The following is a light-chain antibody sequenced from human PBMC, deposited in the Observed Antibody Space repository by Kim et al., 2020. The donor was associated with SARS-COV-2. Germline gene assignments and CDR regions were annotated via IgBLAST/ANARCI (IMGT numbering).Light chain of an antibody. V-gene: IGLV1-44*01. CDR2: TNN. CDR3: ATWDDSLNTWV. CDR1: SSNIGTNT. Sequence: QSVLTQPPSASGTPGQTVTFSCSGSSSNIGTNTVNWYQQLPGAAPKLLIYTNNQRPSGVPDRFSGSKSGTSASLAISGLQSEDEADYYCATWDDSLNTWVFGGGTKLTVL. J-gene: IGLJ3*02.